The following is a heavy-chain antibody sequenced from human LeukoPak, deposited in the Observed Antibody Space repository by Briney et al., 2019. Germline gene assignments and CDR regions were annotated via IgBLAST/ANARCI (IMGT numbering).Heavy chain of an antibody. CDR2: IYHSGST. J-gene: IGHJ5*02. D-gene: IGHD6-13*01. CDR3: ARVGGDSSSRSLIMFDP. Sequence: MTSETLSLTCAVSGGSISSSNWWSWVRQPPGKGLEWIGEIYHSGSTNYNPSLKSRVTISVDKSKNQFSLKLSSVTAADTAVYYCARVGGDSSSRSLIMFDPWGQGTLVTVSS. CDR1: GGSISSSNW. V-gene: IGHV4-4*02.